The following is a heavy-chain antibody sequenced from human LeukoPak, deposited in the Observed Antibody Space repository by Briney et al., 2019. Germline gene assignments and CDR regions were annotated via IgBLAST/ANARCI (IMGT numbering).Heavy chain of an antibody. CDR2: ISYDGSNK. V-gene: IGHV3-30*18. Sequence: PGGSLRLSCAASGFTFSSYWMSWVRQAPGKGLEWVAVISYDGSNKYYADSVKGRFTISRDNSKNTLYLQMNSLRAEDTAVYYCAKAHGDYVQYYYYYYYMDVWGKGTTVTVSS. CDR3: AKAHGDYVQYYYYYYYMDV. J-gene: IGHJ6*03. CDR1: GFTFSSYW. D-gene: IGHD4-17*01.